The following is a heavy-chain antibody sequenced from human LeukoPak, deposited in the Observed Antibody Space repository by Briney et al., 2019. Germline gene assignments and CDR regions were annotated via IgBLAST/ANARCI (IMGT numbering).Heavy chain of an antibody. CDR3: ARVTSGVWYTRFDP. CDR2: IHPSSGYR. D-gene: IGHD1-1*01. Sequence: GASVKVSCKTSGYTFTDYDINWVRQAPGQGLEWMGYIHPSSGYRESAQKFQGRVTMTRNVSTGTAYMELSSLTSEDTAVYYCARVTSGVWYTRFDPWGQGTLITVSS. J-gene: IGHJ5*02. CDR1: GYTFTDYD. V-gene: IGHV1-8*01.